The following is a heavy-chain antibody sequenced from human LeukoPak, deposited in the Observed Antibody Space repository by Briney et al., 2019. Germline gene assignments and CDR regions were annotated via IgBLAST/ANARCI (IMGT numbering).Heavy chain of an antibody. CDR2: INPDSGFT. Sequence: ASVKVSCKASGYKFTDDYMHWVRQAPGQGLEFMGWINPDSGFTNYAQKFKGRVTMTRDTSISTAYLEVRSLTSDATAVYYCAPTAEAYTSWWKVWGQGTLVTVSS. V-gene: IGHV1-2*02. D-gene: IGHD3-16*01. CDR3: APTAEAYTSWWKV. CDR1: GYKFTDDY. J-gene: IGHJ4*02.